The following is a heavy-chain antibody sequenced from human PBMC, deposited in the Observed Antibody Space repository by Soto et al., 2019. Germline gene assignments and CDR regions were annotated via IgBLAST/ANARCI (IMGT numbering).Heavy chain of an antibody. CDR2: IIPISGTG. Sequence: QVQLVQSGTEVKKPGSSVKVSCKASGGTFTSYAISWVRQAPGQGLEWMGGIIPISGTGYYAQKFQGRVTITVDESTSTAYMGLSSLRSEDTAFYYCARVLAAAGTEWFDPWGQGTPVTVSS. CDR3: ARVLAAAGTEWFDP. CDR1: GGTFTSYA. V-gene: IGHV1-69*01. D-gene: IGHD6-13*01. J-gene: IGHJ5*02.